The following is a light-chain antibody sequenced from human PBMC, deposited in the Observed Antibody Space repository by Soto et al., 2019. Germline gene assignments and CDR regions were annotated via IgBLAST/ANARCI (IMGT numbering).Light chain of an antibody. J-gene: IGKJ1*01. CDR1: QSISSW. CDR2: KAS. CDR3: QQYNSYSWT. Sequence: DIQMTQSPSTLSASVGERVTITCRASQSISSWLAWYQQKPGKAPKLLIYKASSLESGVPSRFSGSGSGTEFTLTISGLQPDDFATYYCQQYNSYSWTFGQGTKVEIK. V-gene: IGKV1-5*03.